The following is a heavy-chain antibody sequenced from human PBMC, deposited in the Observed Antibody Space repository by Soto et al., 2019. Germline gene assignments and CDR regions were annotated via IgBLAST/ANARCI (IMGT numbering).Heavy chain of an antibody. J-gene: IGHJ4*02. V-gene: IGHV4-34*01. CDR2: INHSGST. CDR3: ARGDYGASLY. Sequence: SETLSLTCAVYGGSFSGYYWSWIRQPPGKGLEWIGEINHSGSTNYNPSLKSRVTISVDTSKNQFSLKLSSVTAADTAVYYCARGDYGASLYWGQGTLVTV. D-gene: IGHD4-17*01. CDR1: GGSFSGYY.